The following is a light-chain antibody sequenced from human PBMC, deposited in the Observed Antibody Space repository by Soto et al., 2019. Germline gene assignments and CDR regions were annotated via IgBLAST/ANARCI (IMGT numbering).Light chain of an antibody. CDR3: SSYTSSSTLYV. J-gene: IGLJ1*01. CDR1: SRDVGGYNY. V-gene: IGLV2-14*01. CDR2: EVS. Sequence: QSALTQPASVSGSPGQSITISCTGTSRDVGGYNYVCWYQQHPGKAPKLMIYEVSNRPSGVSNRFSGSKSGNTASLTISGLQAEDEADYYCSSYTSSSTLYVFGTGTKVTGL.